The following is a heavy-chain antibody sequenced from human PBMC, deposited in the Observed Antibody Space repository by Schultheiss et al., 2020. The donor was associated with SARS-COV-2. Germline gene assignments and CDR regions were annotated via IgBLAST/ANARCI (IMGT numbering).Heavy chain of an antibody. J-gene: IGHJ4*02. Sequence: SETLSLTWAVYGGSFSGYYWSWIRQPPGKGLEWIGEINHSGSTNYNPSLKSRVTISVDTSKNQFSLKLSSVTAADTAVYYCARRPVGAPRGYFDYWGQGTRVTVSS. CDR3: ARRPVGAPRGYFDY. D-gene: IGHD1-26*01. CDR2: INHSGST. V-gene: IGHV4-34*01. CDR1: GGSFSGYY.